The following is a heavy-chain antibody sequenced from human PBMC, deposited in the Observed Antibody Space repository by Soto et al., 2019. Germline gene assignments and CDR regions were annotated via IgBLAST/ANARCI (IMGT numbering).Heavy chain of an antibody. J-gene: IGHJ1*01. CDR1: GYTFNSNY. Sequence: QVLLVQSGAEVRKPGASVNVSCKASGYTFNSNYLHWVRQAPGQGLEWMGIFNPSGGSTSYAQKCQGRVTMTRDTTTSTVYMELSSLRSEDTAVYYCARGGLLSRPAEFLQHWGQGTLVTVSS. V-gene: IGHV1-46*02. CDR3: ARGGLLSRPAEFLQH. CDR2: FNPSGGST. D-gene: IGHD2-2*01.